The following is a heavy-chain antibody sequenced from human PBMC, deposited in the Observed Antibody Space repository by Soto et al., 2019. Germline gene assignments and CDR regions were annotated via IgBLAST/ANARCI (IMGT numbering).Heavy chain of an antibody. CDR1: GASVSPYY. CDR3: ASNTCTSNSCHHYFDH. CDR2: MYNSGST. D-gene: IGHD2-2*01. V-gene: IGHV4-59*02. J-gene: IGHJ4*01. Sequence: SETLSLTCTVSGASVSPYYWSWIRQPPGKGLEWIGYMYNSGSTYYNPSLKSRVTISVDTSNNQFSLNLRSVTAADTAVYHCASNTCTSNSCHHYFDHWLPGMLVTVSS.